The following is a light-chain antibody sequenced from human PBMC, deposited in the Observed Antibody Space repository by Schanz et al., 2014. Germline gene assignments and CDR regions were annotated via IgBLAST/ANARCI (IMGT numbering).Light chain of an antibody. V-gene: IGLV2-11*02. CDR3: SSYAGSNFVV. CDR1: GNDIGMYNL. Sequence: QSALTQPRSVSGSPGQSITISCSGTGNDIGMYNLVSWYQQHPGKAPKLMIYEVSNRPSGVPDRFSGSKSGNTASLTVSGLQAEDEADYYCSSYAGSNFVVFGGGTKLTVL. CDR2: EVS. J-gene: IGLJ2*01.